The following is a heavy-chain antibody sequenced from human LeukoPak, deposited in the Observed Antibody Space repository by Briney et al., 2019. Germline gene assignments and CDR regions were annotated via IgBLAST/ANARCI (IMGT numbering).Heavy chain of an antibody. D-gene: IGHD2-2*01. Sequence: PGGSLRLSCAASGFTFSSYAMSWVRQVPGKGLEWVSAISGSGVSTYYADSVKGRFTISRDNSKNTLYLQMSSLRAEDTAVYYCAKGRYCSSTSCYSVDYWGRGTLVTVSS. CDR3: AKGRYCSSTSCYSVDY. V-gene: IGHV3-23*01. J-gene: IGHJ4*02. CDR2: ISGSGVST. CDR1: GFTFSSYA.